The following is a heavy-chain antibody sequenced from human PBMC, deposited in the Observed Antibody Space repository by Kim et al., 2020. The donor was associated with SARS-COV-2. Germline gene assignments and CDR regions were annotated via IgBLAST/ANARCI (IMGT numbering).Heavy chain of an antibody. CDR1: GGSFSGYY. V-gene: IGHV4-34*01. D-gene: IGHD3-10*01. J-gene: IGHJ4*01. CDR3: AGMITMVRGVGFYFDY. Sequence: SETLSLTCAVYGGSFSGYYWSWIRQPPGKGLGWIGEINHSGSTTYNPPLKSRVTIPVDTSKNQFSLKLSPVTAADTPGYYCAGMITMVRGVGFYFDYWG. CDR2: INHSGST.